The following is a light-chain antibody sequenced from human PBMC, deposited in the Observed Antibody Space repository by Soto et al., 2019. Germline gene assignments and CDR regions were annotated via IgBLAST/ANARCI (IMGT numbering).Light chain of an antibody. CDR1: QSVSSSY. J-gene: IGKJ4*01. Sequence: PGERVTLSCRASQSVSSSYLTWYQQKPGQAPRLLIYGASSRATAIPDRFSGSGSGTDFTLTISRLEPEDFAVYYCQQCGSSPLTFGGGTKVEIK. V-gene: IGKV3-20*01. CDR2: GAS. CDR3: QQCGSSPLT.